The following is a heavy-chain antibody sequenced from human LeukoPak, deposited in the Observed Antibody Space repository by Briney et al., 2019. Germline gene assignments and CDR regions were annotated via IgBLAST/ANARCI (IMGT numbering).Heavy chain of an antibody. V-gene: IGHV5-51*01. Sequence: GESLKISCKASGYSFTSYWIGWVRQMPGKGLEWMGIIDPSDSETRYTPSFQGQVTISVDKSLTTADLQWNSLKASDTAMYYCARQTAMGRSGDYWGQGTLVTVAS. D-gene: IGHD5-18*01. J-gene: IGHJ4*02. CDR1: GYSFTSYW. CDR2: IDPSDSET. CDR3: ARQTAMGRSGDY.